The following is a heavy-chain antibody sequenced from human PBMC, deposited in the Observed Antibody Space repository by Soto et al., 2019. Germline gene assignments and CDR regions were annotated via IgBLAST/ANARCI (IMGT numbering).Heavy chain of an antibody. CDR1: GFTFSSYA. J-gene: IGHJ3*02. CDR2: ISGSGGST. CDR3: AKDLGGYCSGGSCPGDAFDI. Sequence: PGGSLRLSCAASGFTFSSYAMSWVRQAPGKGLEWVSAISGSGGSTYYADSVKGRFTISRDNSKNTLYLQMNSLRAEDTAVYYCAKDLGGYCSGGSCPGDAFDIWGQGTMVTVSS. D-gene: IGHD2-15*01. V-gene: IGHV3-23*01.